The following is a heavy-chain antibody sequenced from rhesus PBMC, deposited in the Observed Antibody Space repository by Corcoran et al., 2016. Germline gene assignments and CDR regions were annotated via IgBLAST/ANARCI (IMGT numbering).Heavy chain of an antibody. CDR3: ARSPDSYSTNY. J-gene: IGHJ4*01. V-gene: IGHV4-80*01. CDR1: GGSFSSYW. Sequence: QVQLQESGPGLVKPSATLSLTCAVSGGSFSSYWWSWIRQHPGKGLEWVGEINGNSGSTNYNPSLKSRVTISKDASKNQFSLKLSSVTAADTAVYYCARSPDSYSTNYWGQGVLVTVSS. CDR2: INGNSGST. D-gene: IGHD5-12*01.